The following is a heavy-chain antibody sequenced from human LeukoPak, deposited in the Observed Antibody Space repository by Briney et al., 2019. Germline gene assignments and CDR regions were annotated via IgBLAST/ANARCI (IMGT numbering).Heavy chain of an antibody. CDR3: ARLYDSSGYYRNWFDP. CDR2: INHSGST. D-gene: IGHD3-22*01. CDR1: GGSFSGYY. V-gene: IGHV4-34*01. Sequence: PSETLSLTCAVYGGSFSGYYWSWIRQPPGKGLEWIGEINHSGSTNYNPSLKSRVTISVDTSKNQFSLKLSSVTAADTAVYYCARLYDSSGYYRNWFDPWGQGTLVTVSS. J-gene: IGHJ5*02.